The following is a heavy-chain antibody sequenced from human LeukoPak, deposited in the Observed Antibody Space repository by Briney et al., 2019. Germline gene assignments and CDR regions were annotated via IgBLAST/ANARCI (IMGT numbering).Heavy chain of an antibody. CDR1: GFTFSTYA. J-gene: IGHJ4*02. CDR2: ISSSSSLM. CDR3: ARDLATQGWGATFDY. V-gene: IGHV3-48*04. Sequence: GGSLRLSCAASGFTFSTYAMNWVRQAPGKGLEWIAGISSSSSLMFYADSVQGRFTISRDNAKNSLYLQMNSLRAEDTAVYYCARDLATQGWGATFDYWGQGTLVTVSS. D-gene: IGHD1-26*01.